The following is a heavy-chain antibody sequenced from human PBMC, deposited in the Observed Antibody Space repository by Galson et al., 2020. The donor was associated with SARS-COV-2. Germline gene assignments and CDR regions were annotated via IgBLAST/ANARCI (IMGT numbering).Heavy chain of an antibody. CDR3: TRVPPYSSWFWDAFDI. V-gene: IGHV3-73*01. CDR2: IRSKANNYAT. CDR1: GFTFSDSP. J-gene: IGHJ3*02. D-gene: IGHD6-13*01. Sequence: GGSLRLSCAASGFTFSDSPMHWVRQASGRGLEWVCRIRSKANNYATAYAASVKGRFTISRDDSENTAYLQMNSLKTEDTAVYYCTRVPPYSSWFWDAFDIWGQGTMVTVSA.